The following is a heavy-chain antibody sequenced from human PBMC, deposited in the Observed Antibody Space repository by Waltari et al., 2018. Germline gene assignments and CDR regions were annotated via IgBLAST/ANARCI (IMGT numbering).Heavy chain of an antibody. CDR3: ARRGSYVDF. CDR1: SGVSGVSMKSYY. D-gene: IGHD3-16*01. Sequence: QVQLQESGPGLVQPSAPLSLPCAVSGVSGVSMKSYYWTSIRQPPGKGLEWIGYGDHKGTTNYNPSLKSRLMISVDTSKNLVSLELTSVTAADTAVYYCARRGSYVDFWGQGTLVTVSS. J-gene: IGHJ4*02. V-gene: IGHV4-59*08. CDR2: GDHKGTT.